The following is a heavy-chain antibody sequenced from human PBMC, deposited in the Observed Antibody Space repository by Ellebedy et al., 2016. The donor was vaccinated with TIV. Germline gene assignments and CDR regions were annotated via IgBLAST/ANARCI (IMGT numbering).Heavy chain of an antibody. V-gene: IGHV4-34*01. J-gene: IGHJ4*02. CDR1: GGSFSVYY. CDR3: AREGYSGYAAGIDY. CDR2: INHSRST. D-gene: IGHD5-12*01. Sequence: SETLSLXCAVDGGSFSVYYWTWIRQPPGKGLEWIGEINHSRSTNYNPSLKSRVTISVDTSEHQFSLKLNSVTAADTAVYYCAREGYSGYAAGIDYWGLGTLVTVSS.